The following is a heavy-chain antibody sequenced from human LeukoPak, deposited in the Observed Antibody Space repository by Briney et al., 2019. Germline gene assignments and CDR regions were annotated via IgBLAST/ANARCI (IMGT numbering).Heavy chain of an antibody. CDR3: ARHGSEGGATHLDY. Sequence: PSETLSLTCTVSGGSISGYYWSWIRQPPGKGLEWIAYINYSGNTHCNPSLKSRVTISVDTSKNQFSLKLTSVTAADTAVYYCARHGSEGGATHLDYWGQGALVTVSS. V-gene: IGHV4-59*08. CDR2: INYSGNT. CDR1: GGSISGYY. D-gene: IGHD1-26*01. J-gene: IGHJ4*02.